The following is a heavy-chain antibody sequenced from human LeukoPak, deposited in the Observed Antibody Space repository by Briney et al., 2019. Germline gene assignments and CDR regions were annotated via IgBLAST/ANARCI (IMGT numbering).Heavy chain of an antibody. CDR1: GFTFSSYE. D-gene: IGHD3-22*01. Sequence: SGGSLGLSCAASGFTFSSYEMNWVRQAPGKGLEWVSYISSSGSTIYYADSVKGRFTISRDNAKNSLYLQMNSLRAEDTAVYYCARGEPYYYDSSGYLGDVWGQGTTVTVSS. V-gene: IGHV3-48*03. J-gene: IGHJ6*02. CDR2: ISSSGSTI. CDR3: ARGEPYYYDSSGYLGDV.